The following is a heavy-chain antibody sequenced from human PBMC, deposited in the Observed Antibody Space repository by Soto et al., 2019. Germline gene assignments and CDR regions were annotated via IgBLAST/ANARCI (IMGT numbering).Heavy chain of an antibody. V-gene: IGHV4-39*01. J-gene: IGHJ4*02. Sequence: SETSSLTWAVSGGYISCSCYYWGWLRQSPGKGPEWIGSVFYTGFTSYNPSLESRVSVSVDTSKNQFSLKVSGVSAADTAVYYCATSQKGYNWNYFDHWGQGALVTVSS. CDR3: ATSQKGYNWNYFDH. D-gene: IGHD1-20*01. CDR1: GGYISCSCYY. CDR2: VFYTGFT.